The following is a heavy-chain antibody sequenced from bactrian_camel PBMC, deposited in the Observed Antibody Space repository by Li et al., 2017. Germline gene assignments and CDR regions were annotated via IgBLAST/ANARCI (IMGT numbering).Heavy chain of an antibody. V-gene: IGHV3S63*01. CDR3: AAVRLGLLCDLRDSNPAY. CDR2: IVRGNGRT. CDR1: GLSFHDTG. Sequence: HVQLVESGGGLVQAEGSLRLSCTVSGLSFHDTGMGWFRQAPGNVREGIATIVRGNGRTTYADSVKGRFSISQDNAKNTMYLQMNSLKPEDTAMYSCAAVRLGLLCDLRDSNPAYWGQGTQVTVS. D-gene: IGHD2*01. J-gene: IGHJ4*01.